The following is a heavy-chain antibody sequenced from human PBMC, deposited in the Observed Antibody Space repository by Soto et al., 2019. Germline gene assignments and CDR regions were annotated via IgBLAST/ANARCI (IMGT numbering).Heavy chain of an antibody. D-gene: IGHD2-8*01. CDR1: GFTFSSYA. CDR3: AKGGVVLMVYSFLDS. Sequence: QLGGSLRLSCAASGFTFSSYAMSWVRQAPGKGLEWVSSISGSGAATHYADSVKGRFTISRDNSKNTLYVHMNNLRADDAAVYYCAKGGVVLMVYSFLDSWGQGTLVTVSS. J-gene: IGHJ5*01. V-gene: IGHV3-23*01. CDR2: ISGSGAAT.